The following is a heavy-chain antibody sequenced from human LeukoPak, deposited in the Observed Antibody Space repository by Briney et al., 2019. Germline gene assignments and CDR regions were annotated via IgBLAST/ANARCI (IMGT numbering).Heavy chain of an antibody. Sequence: SETLSLTCTVSGGSFSGYYCTWVRQPPGKGLEWIGEINHSGSANYNPSLKSRVTISLDTSKNQFSLKLSSVTAADTAVYYCARGQGTVTTHWGQGTLVTVSS. D-gene: IGHD4-17*01. CDR3: ARGQGTVTTH. J-gene: IGHJ4*02. CDR2: INHSGSA. V-gene: IGHV4-34*01. CDR1: GGSFSGYY.